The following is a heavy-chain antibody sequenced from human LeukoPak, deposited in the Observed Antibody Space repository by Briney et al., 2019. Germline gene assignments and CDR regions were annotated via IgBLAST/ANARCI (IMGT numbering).Heavy chain of an antibody. CDR1: GYTFTSYG. Sequence: ASVTVSCMASGYTFTSYGISWVRQAPGQGLEWMGWISAYNGNTHYAHTLQGRVTITTDKTTSTAYLEMKSLRSDDTAVYYCAKGIAAAGRGAYYWGQGTLVSVSS. CDR3: AKGIAAAGRGAYY. V-gene: IGHV1-18*01. J-gene: IGHJ4*02. CDR2: ISAYNGNT. D-gene: IGHD6-13*01.